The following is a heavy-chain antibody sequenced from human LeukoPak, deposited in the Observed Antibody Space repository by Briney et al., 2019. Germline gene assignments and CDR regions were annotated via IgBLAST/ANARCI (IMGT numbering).Heavy chain of an antibody. CDR3: ARTELGDGSGSYYNDAFDI. V-gene: IGHV4-61*01. CDR1: GGSVSSGSYY. Sequence: PETLSLTCTVSGGSVSSGSYYWSWIRQPPGKGLEWIGYIYYSGSTNYNPSLKSRVTISVDTSKNQFSLKLSSVTAADTAVYYCARTELGDGSGSYYNDAFDIWGQGTMVTVSS. J-gene: IGHJ3*02. CDR2: IYYSGST. D-gene: IGHD3-10*01.